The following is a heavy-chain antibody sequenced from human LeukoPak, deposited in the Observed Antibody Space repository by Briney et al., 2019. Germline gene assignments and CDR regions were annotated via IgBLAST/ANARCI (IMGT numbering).Heavy chain of an antibody. D-gene: IGHD7-27*01. Sequence: GGSLRLSCAASGFTVSSNYMSWVRQAPGRGLEWVSTITTSDGNTYYADSVKGRFTVSRDNSKNTLYLQMNSLRAEDTAVYYCAKDGGLWVSAHWGDSWGRGTLVTVSS. J-gene: IGHJ4*02. CDR2: ITTSDGNT. CDR1: GFTVSSNY. CDR3: AKDGGLWVSAHWGDS. V-gene: IGHV3-23*01.